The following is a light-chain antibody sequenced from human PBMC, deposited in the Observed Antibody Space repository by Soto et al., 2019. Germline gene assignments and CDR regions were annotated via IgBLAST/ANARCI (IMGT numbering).Light chain of an antibody. CDR1: SSDVGSYNR. V-gene: IGLV2-18*02. Sequence: ALTQPASVSGSPGQPITVSYTGTSSDVGSYNRVYWYQQPPGTAPNLIIYDVSNRPLGVPDRFFGSKSDNTASLTISGLQAEDEADYYCCSYTTRSTYVFGTGTKVTVL. CDR3: CSYTTRSTYV. CDR2: DVS. J-gene: IGLJ1*01.